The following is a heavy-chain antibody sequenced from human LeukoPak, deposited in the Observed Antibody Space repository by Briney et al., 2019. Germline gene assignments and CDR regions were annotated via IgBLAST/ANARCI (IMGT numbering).Heavy chain of an antibody. J-gene: IGHJ6*03. CDR3: ARDFVYCSGGSCYLPTYYYYYMDV. Sequence: GGSLRLSCAASGFTFSSYAMHWVRQAPGKGLEYVSAISSNGGSTYYANSVKGRFTISRDNSKNTLYLQMGSLRAEDMAVYYCARDFVYCSGGSCYLPTYYYYYMDVWGKGTTVTVSS. D-gene: IGHD2-15*01. V-gene: IGHV3-64*01. CDR1: GFTFSSYA. CDR2: ISSNGGST.